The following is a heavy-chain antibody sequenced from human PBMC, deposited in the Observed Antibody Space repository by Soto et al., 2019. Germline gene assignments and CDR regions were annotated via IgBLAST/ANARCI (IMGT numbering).Heavy chain of an antibody. V-gene: IGHV1-18*01. CDR1: GYPFTSYG. CDR3: ARGRYGDY. Sequence: QVHLVQSGAEVKKPGASVKVSCKASGYPFTSYGITWVRQAPGQGLEWMGWFSAHKGNTDYAQKRQGRVIVTRDTSKSTAYMELRRVRSDDTAVYYCARGRYGDYWGQGALVTVSS. D-gene: IGHD1-1*01. CDR2: FSAHKGNT. J-gene: IGHJ4*02.